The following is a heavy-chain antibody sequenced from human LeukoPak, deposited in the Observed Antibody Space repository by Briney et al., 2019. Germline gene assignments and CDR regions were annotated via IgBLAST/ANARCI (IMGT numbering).Heavy chain of an antibody. CDR1: GFTFSSYA. CDR2: ISGSGGST. D-gene: IGHD3-10*01. Sequence: GGSLRLSCAASGFTFSSYAMSWVRQAPGKGLEWVSAISGSGGSTYYADSVKGRFTISRDNSKNTLYLQMNSLRAEDTAVYYCARRRGLWFGENSLYYFDYWGQGTLVTVSS. CDR3: ARRRGLWFGENSLYYFDY. V-gene: IGHV3-23*01. J-gene: IGHJ4*02.